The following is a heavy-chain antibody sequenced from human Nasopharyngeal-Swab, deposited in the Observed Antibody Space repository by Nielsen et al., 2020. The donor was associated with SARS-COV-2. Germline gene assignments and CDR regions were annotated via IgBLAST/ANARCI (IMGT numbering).Heavy chain of an antibody. CDR1: GFIFSSYT. Sequence: GESLKISCVGSGFIFSSYTMHWVHQAPGKGLEWVSAISGGGSTFYAESVRGRFTVSRENFRKTLYLEMNSLRVEDTALYYCASEVGGSYRDFDYWGQGTLVTVSS. CDR2: ISGGGST. CDR3: ASEVGGSYRDFDY. J-gene: IGHJ4*02. D-gene: IGHD3-16*02. V-gene: IGHV3-23*01.